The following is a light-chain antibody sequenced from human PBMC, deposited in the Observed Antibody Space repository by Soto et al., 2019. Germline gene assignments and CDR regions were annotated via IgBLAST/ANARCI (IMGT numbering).Light chain of an antibody. CDR2: GAS. CDR1: QSVGSD. Sequence: EIVMTQSPATLSVSLGERATLSCRASQSVGSDLAWYQHKPGQAPRLLIYGASTRAAGIPARFSGSGSGTDFTLTISSLQSEDVAIYYCQQYNNWPPWTFGQGTKVEIK. J-gene: IGKJ1*01. V-gene: IGKV3-15*01. CDR3: QQYNNWPPWT.